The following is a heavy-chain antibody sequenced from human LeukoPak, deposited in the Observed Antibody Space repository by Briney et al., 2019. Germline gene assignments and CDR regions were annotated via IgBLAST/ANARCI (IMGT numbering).Heavy chain of an antibody. J-gene: IGHJ4*02. V-gene: IGHV3-48*02. CDR2: ISGSSSTI. Sequence: GGSLRLSCAASGFPFSGYSMNWVRQAPGKGLEWVSFISGSSSTIYYADSVKGRFTISRDTAKNSLYLQMNSLRDEDTAMYYCARDLSRSRPFDYWGQGTLVTVSS. CDR3: ARDLSRSRPFDY. CDR1: GFPFSGYS. D-gene: IGHD3-16*02.